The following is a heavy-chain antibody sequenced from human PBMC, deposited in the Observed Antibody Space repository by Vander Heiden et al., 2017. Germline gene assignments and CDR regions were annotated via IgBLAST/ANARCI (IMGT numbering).Heavy chain of an antibody. D-gene: IGHD2-2*01. V-gene: IGHV3-13*01. CDR3: ARAWGVVPAAIDYGMDV. J-gene: IGHJ6*02. CDR2: IGTAGDT. Sequence: EVQLVESGGGLVQPGGSLRLSCAASGFTFSSYDMPLVRQATGKGLEWVSAIGTAGDTYYPGSVKGRFTISRENAKNSLYLQMNSLRAGDTAVYYCARAWGVVPAAIDYGMDVWGQGTTVTVSS. CDR1: GFTFSSYD.